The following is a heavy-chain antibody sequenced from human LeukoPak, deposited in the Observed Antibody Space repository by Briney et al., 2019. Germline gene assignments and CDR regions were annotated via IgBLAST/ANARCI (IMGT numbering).Heavy chain of an antibody. CDR2: IYPGDSDT. CDR1: GYSFTSYW. D-gene: IGHD6-13*01. J-gene: IGHJ4*02. CDR3: ARQGAQQPNDY. Sequence: GASLQISCKGSGYSFTSYWICWVRQLPGKGLEWMGIIYPGDSDTRYSPSFQGQVTISADKSISTAYLQWSSLKASDTAMYYCARQGAQQPNDYWGQGTLVTVSS. V-gene: IGHV5-51*01.